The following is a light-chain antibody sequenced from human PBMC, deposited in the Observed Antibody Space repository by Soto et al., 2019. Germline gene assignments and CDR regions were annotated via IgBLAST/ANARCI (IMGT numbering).Light chain of an antibody. Sequence: EIVLTQSPGTLSLSPGERATLSCRASESISSTNLAWYQHKPGQTPRLLIYDTSARATGVPARFSGSRAGPEFTLTINSLQSEDFAIYYCQRYKNWPLTFGGGTKVDIK. CDR3: QRYKNWPLT. V-gene: IGKV3-15*01. CDR1: ESISSTN. CDR2: DTS. J-gene: IGKJ4*01.